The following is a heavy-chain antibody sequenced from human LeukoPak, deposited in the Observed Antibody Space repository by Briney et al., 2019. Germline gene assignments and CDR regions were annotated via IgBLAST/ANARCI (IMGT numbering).Heavy chain of an antibody. CDR2: FDPEDGET. V-gene: IGHV1-24*01. CDR3: ARAPLWFGVDYYYMDV. D-gene: IGHD3-10*01. Sequence: GASVKVSCKVSGYTLTELSMHWVRQAPGKGLEWMGGFDPEDGETIYAQKFQGRVTMTEDTSTDTAYMELSSLRSEDTAVYYCARAPLWFGVDYYYMDVWGKGTTVTISS. CDR1: GYTLTELS. J-gene: IGHJ6*03.